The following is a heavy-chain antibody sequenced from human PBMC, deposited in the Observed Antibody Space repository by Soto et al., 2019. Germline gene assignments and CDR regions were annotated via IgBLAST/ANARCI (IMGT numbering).Heavy chain of an antibody. Sequence: GGSLRLSCAASGFTFDDYGMSWVRQAPGKGLEWVSGINWNGGSTGYADSVKGRFTISRDNAKNSLYLQMNSLRAEDTALYHCARGLAITMVRGVITPDYYYMDVWGKGTTVTVSS. CDR3: ARGLAITMVRGVITPDYYYMDV. CDR1: GFTFDDYG. J-gene: IGHJ6*03. CDR2: INWNGGST. D-gene: IGHD3-10*01. V-gene: IGHV3-20*01.